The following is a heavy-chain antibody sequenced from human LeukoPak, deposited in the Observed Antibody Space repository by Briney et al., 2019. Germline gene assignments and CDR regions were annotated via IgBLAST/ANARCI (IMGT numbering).Heavy chain of an antibody. V-gene: IGHV1-69*13. CDR2: IIPIFGTA. CDR1: GGTFSSYA. CDR3: AREIGYCSSTSCWGSWFDP. D-gene: IGHD2-2*01. J-gene: IGHJ5*02. Sequence: SVKVSCKASGGTFSSYAISWVRQAPGQGLEWMGGIIPIFGTANYAQKFQGRVTITADESTSTAYMELSSLRSEDTAVYYCAREIGYCSSTSCWGSWFDPWGQGTLVTVSS.